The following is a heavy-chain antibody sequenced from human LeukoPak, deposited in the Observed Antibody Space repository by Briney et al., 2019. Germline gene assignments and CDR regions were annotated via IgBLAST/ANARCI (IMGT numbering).Heavy chain of an antibody. CDR3: ARVLGSSSSSYFDY. J-gene: IGHJ4*02. D-gene: IGHD6-6*01. V-gene: IGHV1-2*02. Sequence: ASVKVSCKASGYTFTGYYMHWVRQAPGQGLEWMGWINPNSGGTNYAQKFQGRVTMTRDTSISTAYMELSRLRSDDTAVYYCARVLGSSSSSYFDYWGQGTLVTVSS. CDR2: INPNSGGT. CDR1: GYTFTGYY.